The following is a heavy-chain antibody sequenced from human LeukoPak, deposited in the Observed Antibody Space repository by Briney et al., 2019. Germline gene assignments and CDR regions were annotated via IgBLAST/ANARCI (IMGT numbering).Heavy chain of an antibody. Sequence: QAGGSLRLSCVASGFIVSNSWMSWDRQAPGKGLEWVSYISSSGSTIYYADSVKGRFTISRDNAKNSLYLQMNSLRAEDTAVYYCTTACWNDAFLYYYYYMDVWGKGTTVTVSS. D-gene: IGHD1-1*01. J-gene: IGHJ6*03. V-gene: IGHV3-48*04. CDR1: GFIVSNSW. CDR3: TTACWNDAFLYYYYYMDV. CDR2: ISSSGSTI.